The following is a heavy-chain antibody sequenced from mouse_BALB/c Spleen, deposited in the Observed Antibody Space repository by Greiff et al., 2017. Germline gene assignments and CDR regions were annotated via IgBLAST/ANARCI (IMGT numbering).Heavy chain of an antibody. CDR2: ISSGGSYT. CDR1: GFTFSSYT. Sequence: EVQVVESGGGLVKPGGSLKLSCAASGFTFSSYTMSWVRQTPEKRLEWVATISSGGSYTYYPDSVKGRFTISRDNAKNTLYLQMSSLKSEDTAMYYCTRSPYDYGSWFAYWGQGTLVTVSA. J-gene: IGHJ3*01. V-gene: IGHV5-6-4*01. CDR3: TRSPYDYGSWFAY. D-gene: IGHD2-4*01.